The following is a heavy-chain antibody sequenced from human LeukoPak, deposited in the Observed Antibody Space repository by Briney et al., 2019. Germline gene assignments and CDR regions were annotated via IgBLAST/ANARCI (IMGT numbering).Heavy chain of an antibody. V-gene: IGHV1-18*01. D-gene: IGHD6-13*01. CDR3: ARDTRAASGSYFDY. Sequence: ASVKVSCKISGFGLSVLSIHWMRQAPGKGLEWVGWISAYNGNTNYAQNFQGRVTMTTDTSTTTAYMELRSLRSDDTAVYYCARDTRAASGSYFDYWGQGALVIVSS. CDR1: GFGLSVLS. J-gene: IGHJ4*02. CDR2: ISAYNGNT.